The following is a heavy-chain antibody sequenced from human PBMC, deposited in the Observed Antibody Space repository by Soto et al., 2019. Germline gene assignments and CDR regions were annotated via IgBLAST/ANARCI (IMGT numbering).Heavy chain of an antibody. Sequence: GGSLRLSCAASGFDFSLYAMYWVRQAPGKGLEWVSIISGDGVSAYYAASVKGRFTISRDNSKNTLDLQMNSLRVEDSAVYYCAKDLTNWAMDFWGQGALVTVSS. CDR1: GFDFSLYA. J-gene: IGHJ4*02. CDR2: ISGDGVSA. CDR3: AKDLTNWAMDF. V-gene: IGHV3-23*01. D-gene: IGHD3-16*01.